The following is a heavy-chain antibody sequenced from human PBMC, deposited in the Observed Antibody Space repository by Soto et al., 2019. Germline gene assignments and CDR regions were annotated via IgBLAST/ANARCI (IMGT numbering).Heavy chain of an antibody. CDR2: ISGSGGST. Sequence: GGSLRLSCAASGFTFSSYAMSWVRQAPGKGLEWVSAISGSGGSTYYADSVKGRFTISRDNSKNTLYLQMNSLRAEDTAVYYCAKGAKDIVLMVYAGYYYYMDVWGKGTTVTVSS. CDR3: AKGAKDIVLMVYAGYYYYMDV. CDR1: GFTFSSYA. J-gene: IGHJ6*03. V-gene: IGHV3-23*01. D-gene: IGHD2-8*01.